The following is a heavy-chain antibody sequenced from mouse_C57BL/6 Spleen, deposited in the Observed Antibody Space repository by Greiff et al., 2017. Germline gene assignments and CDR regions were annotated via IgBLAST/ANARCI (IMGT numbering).Heavy chain of an antibody. CDR3: ARKGGYYDYDGYAMDY. Sequence: QVQLQQSGPGLVQPSQSLSITCTVSGFSLTSYGVHWVRQSPGKGLEWLGVIWSGGSTDYNAAFISRLSISKDNSKSQVFFKMNSLQADDTAIYXCARKGGYYDYDGYAMDYWGQGTSVTVSS. D-gene: IGHD2-4*01. V-gene: IGHV2-2*01. CDR1: GFSLTSYG. J-gene: IGHJ4*01. CDR2: IWSGGST.